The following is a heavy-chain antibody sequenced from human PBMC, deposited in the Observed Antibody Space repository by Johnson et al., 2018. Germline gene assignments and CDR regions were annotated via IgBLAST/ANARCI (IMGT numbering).Heavy chain of an antibody. CDR2: ISGSGGST. Sequence: EVQLLESGGGLVKPGGSXRLSCAASGFTFSNAWMNWVRQAPGKGLEWVSAISGSGGSTYYADSVTGRFTISRDNSKNTLYRQMNSLRAEDTAVYYCANIPVVPAAKPYYYYYGMDVWGQGTTVTVSS. CDR1: GFTFSNAW. J-gene: IGHJ6*02. D-gene: IGHD2-2*01. V-gene: IGHV3-23*01. CDR3: ANIPVVPAAKPYYYYYGMDV.